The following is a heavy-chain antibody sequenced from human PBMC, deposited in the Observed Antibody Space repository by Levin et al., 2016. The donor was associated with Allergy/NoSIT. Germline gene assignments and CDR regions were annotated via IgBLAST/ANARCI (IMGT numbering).Heavy chain of an antibody. J-gene: IGHJ6*03. Sequence: WIRQPPGKGLEWIGSIYYSGSTYYNSSLKSRVTISVDTSKNQFSLKLSSVTAADTAVYYCARVTYYYYMDVWGKGTTVTVS. V-gene: IGHV4-39*01. CDR2: IYYSGST. CDR3: ARVTYYYYMDV.